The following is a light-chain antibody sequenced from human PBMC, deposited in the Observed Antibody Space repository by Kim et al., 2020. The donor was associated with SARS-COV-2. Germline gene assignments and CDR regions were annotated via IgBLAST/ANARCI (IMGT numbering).Light chain of an antibody. Sequence: ATLNCKSSQTVLYNSNNKNYLAGYQQKPGQPPKLLIYWASIRESGVSDRFSGSGSETDFTLTISSLQAEDVAVYYCQQYYSTPPSFGQGTKLEI. CDR2: WAS. J-gene: IGKJ2*03. CDR1: QTVLYNSNNKNY. V-gene: IGKV4-1*01. CDR3: QQYYSTPPS.